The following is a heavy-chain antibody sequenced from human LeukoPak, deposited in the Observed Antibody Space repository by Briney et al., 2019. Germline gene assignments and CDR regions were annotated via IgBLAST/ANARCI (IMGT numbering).Heavy chain of an antibody. CDR3: VKDAPLRRLRWFIGAFDI. J-gene: IGHJ3*02. CDR1: GFTFVSYA. V-gene: IGHV3-23*01. D-gene: IGHD4-23*01. Sequence: GGSLRLSCAATGFTFVSYAMSWVRQAPGKGLEWVSVISGSGDTPYYADSVKGRFTISRDNSKNTLYLQMNSLRDEDTATYYCVKDAPLRRLRWFIGAFDIWGQGTVVTDSS. CDR2: ISGSGDTP.